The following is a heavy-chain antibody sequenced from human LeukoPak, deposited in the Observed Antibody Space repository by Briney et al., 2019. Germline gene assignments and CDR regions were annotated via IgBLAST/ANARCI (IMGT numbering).Heavy chain of an antibody. CDR1: GGTFSSYT. J-gene: IGHJ2*01. V-gene: IGHV1-69*02. Sequence: SVKVSCKASGGTFSSYTISWVRQAPGQGLEWMGRIIPILGIANYAQKFQGRVTITADKSTSTAYMELSSLRSEDTAVYYCARSTSDERVTISPGYFDLGGRAPLVTVS. CDR2: IIPILGIA. D-gene: IGHD5-24*01. CDR3: ARSTSDERVTISPGYFDL.